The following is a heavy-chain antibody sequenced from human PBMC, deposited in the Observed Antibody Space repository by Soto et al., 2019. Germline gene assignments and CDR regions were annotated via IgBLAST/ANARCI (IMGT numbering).Heavy chain of an antibody. J-gene: IGHJ6*02. Sequence: PGESLKISCKGSGYSFTSYWIGWVRQMPGKGLEWMGIIYPGDSDTRYSPSFQGQVTISADKSISTAYLQWSSLKASDTAMYYCARTDYGDYPYYYYGMDVWGQGTTVTAP. CDR1: GYSFTSYW. V-gene: IGHV5-51*01. CDR3: ARTDYGDYPYYYYGMDV. D-gene: IGHD4-17*01. CDR2: IYPGDSDT.